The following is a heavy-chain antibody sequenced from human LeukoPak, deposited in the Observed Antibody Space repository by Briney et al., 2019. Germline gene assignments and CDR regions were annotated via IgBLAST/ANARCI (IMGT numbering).Heavy chain of an antibody. J-gene: IGHJ3*02. CDR3: ARVAGVIDI. CDR1: GGTFSTYT. V-gene: IGHV1-18*01. CDR2: ISAYNGNT. D-gene: IGHD2-21*01. Sequence: ASVKVSCKASGGTFSTYTISWVRQAPGQGLEWMGWISAYNGNTNYAQKLQGRVTMTTDTSTSTAYMELRSLRSDDTAVYHCARVAGVIDIWGQGTMVTVSS.